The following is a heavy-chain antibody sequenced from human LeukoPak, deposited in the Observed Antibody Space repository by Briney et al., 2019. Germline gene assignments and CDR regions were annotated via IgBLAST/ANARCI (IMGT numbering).Heavy chain of an antibody. D-gene: IGHD1-26*01. CDR1: GYTFTGYY. CDR2: INPNSGGT. Sequence: RASVKVSCKASGYTFTGYYMHWVRQAPGQGLEWMGWINPNSGGTNYAQKFQGRVTMTRDASISTAYMELSRLRSDDTAVYYCARDGWDIISLDPWGQGTLVTVSS. V-gene: IGHV1-2*02. J-gene: IGHJ5*02. CDR3: ARDGWDIISLDP.